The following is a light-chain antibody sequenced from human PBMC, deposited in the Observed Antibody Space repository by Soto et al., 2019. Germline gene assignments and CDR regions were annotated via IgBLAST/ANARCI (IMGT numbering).Light chain of an antibody. Sequence: DILLTQSPYSLSVSLGERATINCKSSQSVLYSSNNRNYLAWYQKRLGQPPKLLFYWASTRESGVPDRFSGSGSGTEFTLTISSLQSEDFAVYYCQQYNNWPFITFGQGTRLEIK. CDR3: QQYNNWPFIT. V-gene: IGKV4-1*01. CDR2: WAS. J-gene: IGKJ5*01. CDR1: QSVLYSSNNRNY.